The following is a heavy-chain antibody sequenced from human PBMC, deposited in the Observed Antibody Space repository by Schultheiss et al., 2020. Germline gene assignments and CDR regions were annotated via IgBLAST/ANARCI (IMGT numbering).Heavy chain of an antibody. CDR2: INHSGST. Sequence: SETLSLTCAVYGGSFSGYYWSWIRQPPGKGLEWIGEINHSGSTNYNPSLKSRVTISVDTSKNQFSLKLSSVTAADTAVYYCARGPLRAATRERHFDYWGQGTLVTVSS. CDR1: GGSFSGYY. J-gene: IGHJ4*02. D-gene: IGHD2-15*01. CDR3: ARGPLRAATRERHFDY. V-gene: IGHV4-34*01.